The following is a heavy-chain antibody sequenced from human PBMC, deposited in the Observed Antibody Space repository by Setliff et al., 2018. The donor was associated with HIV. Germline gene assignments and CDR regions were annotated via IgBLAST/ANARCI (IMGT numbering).Heavy chain of an antibody. D-gene: IGHD2-8*02. V-gene: IGHV4-34*08. CDR1: GFTFGTYA. CDR2: ITHSGST. J-gene: IGHJ4*02. CDR3: TVYNTGSSKEHY. Sequence: SETLSLSCAASGFTFGTYAMGWVRQPPGKGLEWIGEITHSGSTAYNPSLKSRVTISVDTSKNQFSLKLNSVTAADTAVYYCTVYNTGSSKEHYWGQGTPVTVSS.